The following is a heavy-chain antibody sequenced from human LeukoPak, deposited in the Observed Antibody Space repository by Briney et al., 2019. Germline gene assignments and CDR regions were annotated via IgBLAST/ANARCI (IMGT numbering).Heavy chain of an antibody. V-gene: IGHV4-31*01. J-gene: IGHJ4*02. Sequence: PSETLSLTCTVSGFSIITTGNDWGRLHQHPGKGLEWIVNIDYSGSPHYHPSLMRLSTIPLNTSNNQFSLKLRSVTQADIPVYYCVRESAGSTLFDDWGQGNLVIVSS. D-gene: IGHD2-2*01. CDR1: GFSIITTGND. CDR3: VRESAGSTLFDD. CDR2: IDYSGSP.